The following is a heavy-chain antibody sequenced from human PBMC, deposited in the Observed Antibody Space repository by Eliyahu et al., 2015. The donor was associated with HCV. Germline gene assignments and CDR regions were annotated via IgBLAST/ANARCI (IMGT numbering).Heavy chain of an antibody. CDR2: IAYDESDK. V-gene: IGHV3-30*02. J-gene: IGHJ5*02. CDR1: GFXFXXFG. Sequence: QVQLVESGGGVVQPGGSLRLSCXASGFXFXXFGMHWVRQAPGKGLEWVAFIAYDESDKFYADSVKGRFTISRDNSKNILSLQMSSLRAEDTAVYYCATDRYCTRTSCHNWFDPWGQGTLVTVSS. CDR3: ATDRYCTRTSCHNWFDP. D-gene: IGHD2-8*01.